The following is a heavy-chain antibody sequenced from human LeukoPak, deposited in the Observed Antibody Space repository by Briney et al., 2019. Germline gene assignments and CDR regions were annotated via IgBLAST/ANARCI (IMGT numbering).Heavy chain of an antibody. CDR3: ARYDFWSGYYQFDY. J-gene: IGHJ4*02. Sequence: SETLSLTCTVSGGSISSYYWSWIRQPPGKGLEWIGYIYYSGSTNYNPSLKSRVTISVDTSKNQFSLKLSSVTAADTAVYYCARYDFWSGYYQFDYWGQGTLVTVSS. CDR1: GGSISSYY. CDR2: IYYSGST. D-gene: IGHD3-3*01. V-gene: IGHV4-59*01.